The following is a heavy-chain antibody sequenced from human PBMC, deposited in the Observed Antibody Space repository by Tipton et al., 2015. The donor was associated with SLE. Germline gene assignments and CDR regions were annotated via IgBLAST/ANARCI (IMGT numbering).Heavy chain of an antibody. J-gene: IGHJ4*02. D-gene: IGHD3-16*01. V-gene: IGHV3-9*01. CDR3: AKDTLRLGELADYYFDY. CDR2: ISWNSGIM. CDR1: GFTFDDYA. Sequence: SLRLSCAASGFTFDDYAMHWVRQAPGKGLEWVSGISWNSGIMGYADSVKGRFTISRDNAKNSLYLQMNSLRAEDTALYYCAKDTLRLGELADYYFDYWGQGTLVTVSS.